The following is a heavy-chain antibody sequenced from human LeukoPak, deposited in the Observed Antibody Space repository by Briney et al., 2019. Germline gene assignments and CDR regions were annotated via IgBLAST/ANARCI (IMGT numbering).Heavy chain of an antibody. CDR1: GFTFSSYA. CDR3: ARDLIAAAGAGLDY. CDR2: ISYDGSNK. D-gene: IGHD6-13*01. V-gene: IGHV3-30*04. Sequence: PGRSLRLSCAASGFTFSSYAMHWARQAPGKGLEWVTVISYDGSNKYYADSVKGRFTISRDNSKNTLYLQMNSLRAEDTAVYYCARDLIAAAGAGLDYWGQGTLVTVSS. J-gene: IGHJ4*02.